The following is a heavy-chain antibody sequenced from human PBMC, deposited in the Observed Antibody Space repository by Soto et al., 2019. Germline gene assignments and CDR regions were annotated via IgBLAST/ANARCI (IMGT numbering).Heavy chain of an antibody. CDR1: GFTFSSYA. Sequence: GGSLRLSCAASGFTFSSYAMSWVRQAPGKGLQWVSLISGSGGSTYYADSVKGRFTISRDNSKNTLYLQMNSLRAEDTAVYYCARSHFASAAGTGFYYYYYGMDVWGQGTTVTVSS. D-gene: IGHD6-19*01. CDR3: ARSHFASAAGTGFYYYYYGMDV. V-gene: IGHV3-23*01. CDR2: ISGSGGST. J-gene: IGHJ6*02.